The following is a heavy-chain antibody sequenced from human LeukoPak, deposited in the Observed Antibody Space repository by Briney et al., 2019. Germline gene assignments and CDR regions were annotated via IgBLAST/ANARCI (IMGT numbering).Heavy chain of an antibody. Sequence: TGGSLRLSCATSGFAFTAHWMSCVRQAPGKRLEWVANIKHDGSEKYYVDSVKGRFTISRDYAKDSVYLQMNSLRVDDTVVNFCARTRVVTRGGYWYFDVWGRGTLVTVSS. CDR3: ARTRVVTRGGYWYFDV. CDR1: GFAFTAHW. CDR2: IKHDGSEK. J-gene: IGHJ2*01. D-gene: IGHD2-21*02. V-gene: IGHV3-7*01.